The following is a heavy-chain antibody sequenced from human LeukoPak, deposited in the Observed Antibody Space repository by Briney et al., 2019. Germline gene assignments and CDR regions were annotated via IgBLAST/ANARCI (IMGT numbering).Heavy chain of an antibody. CDR1: GYFISSGYY. D-gene: IGHD3-10*01. J-gene: IGHJ6*03. CDR3: ARRVGRWFGERAYYYNYMDV. Sequence: SETLSLTCTVSGYFISSGYYWGWIRQPPGKGLQWIGSINHSGSTNYNPSLKSRVTISVDTSKNQFSLKLSSVTAADTAVYYCARRVGRWFGERAYYYNYMDVWGKGTTVTISS. CDR2: INHSGST. V-gene: IGHV4-38-2*02.